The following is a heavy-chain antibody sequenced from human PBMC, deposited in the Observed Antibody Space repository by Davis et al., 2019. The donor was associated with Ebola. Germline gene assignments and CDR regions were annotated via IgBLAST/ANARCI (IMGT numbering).Heavy chain of an antibody. D-gene: IGHD2-15*01. Sequence: GESLKISCAASGFTFSSYGMHWVRQAPGKGLEWVAVIWYDGSNKYYADSVKGRFTISRDNSKNTLYLQMNSLRAEDTAVYYCAKAGSNFDYWGQGTLVTVSS. CDR3: AKAGSNFDY. CDR1: GFTFSSYG. J-gene: IGHJ4*02. V-gene: IGHV3-30*02. CDR2: IWYDGSNK.